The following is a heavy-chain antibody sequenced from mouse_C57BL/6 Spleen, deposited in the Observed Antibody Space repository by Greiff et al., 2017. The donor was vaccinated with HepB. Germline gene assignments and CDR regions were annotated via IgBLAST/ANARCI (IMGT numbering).Heavy chain of an antibody. V-gene: IGHV1-7*01. CDR3: ARWLLRQYYFDY. J-gene: IGHJ2*01. CDR2: INPSSGYT. CDR1: GYTFTSYW. D-gene: IGHD1-1*01. Sequence: VQLQQSGAELAKPGASVKLSCKASGYTFTSYWIHWVKQRPGQGLEWIGYINPSSGYTKYNQKFKDKATLTADKSSSTAYMQLSSLTHEDSAVYYCARWLLRQYYFDYWGQGTTLTVSA.